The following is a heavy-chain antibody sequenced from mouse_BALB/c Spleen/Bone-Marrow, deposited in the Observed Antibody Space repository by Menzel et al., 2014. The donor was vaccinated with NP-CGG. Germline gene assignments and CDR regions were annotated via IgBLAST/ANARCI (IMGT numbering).Heavy chain of an antibody. Sequence: VQLQQSGAELAKPGASVKMSCKASGYTFTGYWMHWVKQRPGQGLEWIGYINPSSGYTEYNQKFKDKATLTADKSSSTAYMQLNILTSEDSAVYYCARRYGSLWYFDVWGAGTTVTVSS. J-gene: IGHJ1*01. D-gene: IGHD1-1*01. CDR3: ARRYGSLWYFDV. CDR2: INPSSGYT. V-gene: IGHV1-7*01. CDR1: GYTFTGYW.